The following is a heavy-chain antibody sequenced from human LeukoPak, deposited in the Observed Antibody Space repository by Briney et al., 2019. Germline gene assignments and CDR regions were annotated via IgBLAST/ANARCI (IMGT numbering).Heavy chain of an antibody. CDR2: IIPIFGTA. V-gene: IGHV1-69*13. CDR1: GGTFSSYA. CDR3: ARNPGVSGYDYSGVIYYMDV. Sequence: WASVKVSCKASGGTFSSYAISWVRQAPGQGLEWMGGIIPIFGTANYAQKFQGRVTITADESTSTAYMELSSLRSEDTAVYYCARNPGVSGYDYSGVIYYMDVWGKGTTVTVSS. J-gene: IGHJ6*03. D-gene: IGHD5-12*01.